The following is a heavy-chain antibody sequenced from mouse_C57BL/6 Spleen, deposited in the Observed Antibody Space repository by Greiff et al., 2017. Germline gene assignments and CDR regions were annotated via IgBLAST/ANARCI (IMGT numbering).Heavy chain of an antibody. CDR2: IYPGSGST. Sequence: QVQLQQPGAELVKPGASVKLSCKASGYTFTSYWTTWVKQRPGQGLEWIGDIYPGSGSTNYNEKFKSKATLTVDTSSSTAYMQLSSLTSEDSAVYYCANYYGSSPFDYWGKGTTLTVSS. CDR1: GYTFTSYW. V-gene: IGHV1-55*01. CDR3: ANYYGSSPFDY. J-gene: IGHJ2*01. D-gene: IGHD1-1*01.